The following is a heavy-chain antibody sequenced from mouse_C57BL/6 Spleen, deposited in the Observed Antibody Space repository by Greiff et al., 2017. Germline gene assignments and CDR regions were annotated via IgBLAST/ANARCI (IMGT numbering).Heavy chain of an antibody. J-gene: IGHJ1*03. CDR2: ISGGGGNT. CDR3: ASHSYYGSSYFDV. V-gene: IGHV5-9*01. CDR1: GFTFSSYT. Sequence: EVKVVESGGGLVKPGGSLKLSCAASGFTFSSYTMSWVRQTPEKRLEWVATISGGGGNTYYPDSVKGRFTISRDNAKNTLYLQMSSLRSEDTALYYCASHSYYGSSYFDVWGTGTTVTVSS. D-gene: IGHD1-1*01.